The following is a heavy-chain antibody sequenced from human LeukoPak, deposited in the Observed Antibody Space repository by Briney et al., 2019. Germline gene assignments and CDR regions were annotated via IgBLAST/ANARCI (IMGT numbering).Heavy chain of an antibody. V-gene: IGHV3-21*01. CDR1: GFTFSSYS. CDR3: ARDRSRYRGNDASDI. D-gene: IGHD1-1*01. CDR2: ISSSSSYI. Sequence: GGSLRLSCAASGFTFSSYSMNWVRQAPGKGLEWVSSISSSSSYIYYADSVKGRFTISRDNAKNSLYLQMNSLRAEDTAVYYCARDRSRYRGNDASDIWGQGTMVTVSS. J-gene: IGHJ3*02.